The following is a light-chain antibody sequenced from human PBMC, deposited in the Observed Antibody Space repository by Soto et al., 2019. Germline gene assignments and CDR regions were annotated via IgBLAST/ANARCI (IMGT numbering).Light chain of an antibody. CDR1: SSDVGGYNY. CDR2: DVN. Sequence: HSVLTQPRSVSGSPGQSVTISCTGTSSDVGGYNYVSWYQQHSGKAPKLMIYDVNKRPSGVPDRFSGSKSGNTASLTISGLQAEDEADYYCCSYAGSYTFVLFGGGTKLTVL. V-gene: IGLV2-11*01. J-gene: IGLJ2*01. CDR3: CSYAGSYTFVL.